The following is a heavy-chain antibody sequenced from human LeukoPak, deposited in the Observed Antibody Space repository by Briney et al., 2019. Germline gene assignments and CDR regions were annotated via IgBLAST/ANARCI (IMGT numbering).Heavy chain of an antibody. CDR1: GGSFSGYY. CDR2: INHSGST. D-gene: IGHD3-10*01. J-gene: IGHJ4*02. CDR3: ATRAMNYYGSGSYYGY. Sequence: PSETLSLTCAVYGGSFSGYYWSWIRQPPGKGLEWIGEINHSGSTNYNPSLKSRVTISVDTPKNQFSLKLSSVTAADTAVYYCATRAMNYYGSGSYYGYWGQGTLVTVSS. V-gene: IGHV4-34*01.